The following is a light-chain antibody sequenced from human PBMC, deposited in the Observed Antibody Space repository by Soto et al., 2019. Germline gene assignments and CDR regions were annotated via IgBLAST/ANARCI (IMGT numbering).Light chain of an antibody. Sequence: DIQMTQSPSTLSASVGDRVTITCRASQTISNWLAWYQQKPGKAPKLLIYDASILESGVPSRFSGSGSGTEFTLTISSLQPDDFAAYYCQHYSSYSSTFGQVTKVDIK. CDR1: QTISNW. CDR2: DAS. J-gene: IGKJ1*01. CDR3: QHYSSYSST. V-gene: IGKV1-5*01.